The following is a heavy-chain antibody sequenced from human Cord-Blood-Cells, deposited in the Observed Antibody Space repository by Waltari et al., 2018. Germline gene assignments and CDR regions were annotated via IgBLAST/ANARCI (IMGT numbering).Heavy chain of an antibody. Sequence: EVQLVESGGGLVQPGGSLRLSCAAPGFTFSSYWMRWVRQAPGKGVEWVANIKQDGSEKYYVDSVKGRFTISRDNAKNSLYLQMNSLRAEDTAVYYCARGLAGDDAFDIWGQGTMVTVSS. CDR1: GFTFSSYW. J-gene: IGHJ3*02. CDR3: ARGLAGDDAFDI. D-gene: IGHD2-21*01. V-gene: IGHV3-7*01. CDR2: IKQDGSEK.